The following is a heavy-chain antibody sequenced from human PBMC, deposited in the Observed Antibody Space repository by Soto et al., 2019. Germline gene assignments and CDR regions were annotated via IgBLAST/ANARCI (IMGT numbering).Heavy chain of an antibody. D-gene: IGHD3-16*01. Sequence: QVKLVQSGAEVKKPGSSVKVSCKASGGTFGNSAISWVRQDPGQGLEWMGGIIPVFGTVNYAQKFEGRVTIAADESTSTVFMKMSRLTSEDTAVYYCAKVMAAAGYDSWGQGTLFTVSS. J-gene: IGHJ4*02. CDR1: GGTFGNSA. CDR3: AKVMAAAGYDS. CDR2: IIPVFGTV. V-gene: IGHV1-69*01.